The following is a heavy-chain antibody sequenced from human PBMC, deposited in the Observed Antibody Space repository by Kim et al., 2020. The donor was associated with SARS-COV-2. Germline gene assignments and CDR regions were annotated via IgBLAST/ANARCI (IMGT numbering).Heavy chain of an antibody. J-gene: IGHJ4*02. V-gene: IGHV3-15*01. CDR3: TTGSFGWRKEGSGY. Sequence: AAPVEGRITISRDDSKNTLYLQMSSLETEDTALYYCTTGSFGWRKEGSGYWGQGTLVTVSS. D-gene: IGHD3-3*01.